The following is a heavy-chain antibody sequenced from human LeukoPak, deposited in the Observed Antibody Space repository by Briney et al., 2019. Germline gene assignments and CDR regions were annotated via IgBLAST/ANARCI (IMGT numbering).Heavy chain of an antibody. V-gene: IGHV3-11*01. CDR1: GFTFSDYY. D-gene: IGHD5-24*01. Sequence: GGSLRLSCAASGFTFSDYYMYWIRLAPGKGLEWISYVTSGNTKTYADSVKGRFTISRDNAKHSLFLHMNSLRAADTAVYYCARDVHGDGFSTYGAFDIWGRGTLVTVSS. J-gene: IGHJ3*02. CDR2: VTSGNTK. CDR3: ARDVHGDGFSTYGAFDI.